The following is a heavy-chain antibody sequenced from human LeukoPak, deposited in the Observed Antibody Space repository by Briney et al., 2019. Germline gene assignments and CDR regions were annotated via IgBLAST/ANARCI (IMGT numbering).Heavy chain of an antibody. CDR1: GFSFRSYW. CDR3: ARDGYSYGYLSTAFDI. Sequence: GGSLRLSCAASGFSFRSYWMHWVRQDPGKGLVWVSHITSDGSSTGYADSVKGRFTISRDNAKNTLYLQMNSLRAEDTAVYYCARDGYSYGYLSTAFDIWGQGTMVTVSS. CDR2: ITSDGSST. D-gene: IGHD5-18*01. J-gene: IGHJ3*02. V-gene: IGHV3-74*01.